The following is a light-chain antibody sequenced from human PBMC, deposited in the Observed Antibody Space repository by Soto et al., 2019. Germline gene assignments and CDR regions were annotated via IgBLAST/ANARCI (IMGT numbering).Light chain of an antibody. J-gene: IGLJ3*02. CDR2: ENN. CDR3: GTWDNSLSGWV. V-gene: IGLV1-51*02. CDR1: SSHIGSNY. Sequence: QSVLTQPPSVSAAPGQKVTISCFGSSSHIGSNYVSWYQQLPGTAPKLLIYENNKRPSGIPDRFSGSKSGTSATLGITGLQTGDEADYYCGTWDNSLSGWVFGGGTKLTVL.